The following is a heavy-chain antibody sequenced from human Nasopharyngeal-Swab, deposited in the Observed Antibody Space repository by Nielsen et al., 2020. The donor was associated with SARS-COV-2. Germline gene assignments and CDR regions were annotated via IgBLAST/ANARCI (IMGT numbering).Heavy chain of an antibody. CDR2: ISWNSGSI. D-gene: IGHD6-19*01. J-gene: IGHJ6*03. CDR3: AKAAVAGTYYYYYMDV. V-gene: IGHV3-9*01. Sequence: WIRQPPGKGLEWVSGISWNSGSIGYADSVKGRFTISRDNAKSSLYLQMNSLGAEDTALYYCAKAAVAGTYYYYYMDVWGKGTTVTVSS.